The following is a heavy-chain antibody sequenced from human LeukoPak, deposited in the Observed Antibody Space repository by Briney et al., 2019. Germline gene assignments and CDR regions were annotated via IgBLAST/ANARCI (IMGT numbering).Heavy chain of an antibody. CDR3: ARGVIGLLWFGEF. D-gene: IGHD3-10*01. J-gene: IGHJ3*01. CDR2: INHSGST. V-gene: IGHV4-34*01. Sequence: PSETLSLTCTVSGGSISGYYWSWIRQPPGKGLEWIGEINHSGSTNYNPSLKSRVTISVDTSKNQFSLKLSSVTAADTAVYYCARGVIGLLWFGEFWGQGTMVTVSS. CDR1: GGSISGYY.